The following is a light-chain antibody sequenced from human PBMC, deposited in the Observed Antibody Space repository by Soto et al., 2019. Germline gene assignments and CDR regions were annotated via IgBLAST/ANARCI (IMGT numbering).Light chain of an antibody. CDR1: SSDVGAYNY. V-gene: IGLV2-14*01. J-gene: IGLJ1*01. Sequence: QSALTQPASVSGSPGQSITISCTGTSSDVGAYNYVSWYQQYLGKAPKLIIYEVNNRPSGVSSRFFGSKSGNTASLTISGLQAADEADYYCSSYTRASIPYVFGTGTKVTVL. CDR3: SSYTRASIPYV. CDR2: EVN.